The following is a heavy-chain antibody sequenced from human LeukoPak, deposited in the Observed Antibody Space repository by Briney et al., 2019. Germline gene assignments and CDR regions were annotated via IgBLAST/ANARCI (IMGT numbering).Heavy chain of an antibody. D-gene: IGHD1-1*01. CDR1: GFIFNTNG. Sequence: GGSLRLSCAISGFIFNTNGMNWVRQSPGKGLEWLATIAGGDESTYYADSVKGRFAISRDNSKNTVFLHMNSLRVEDTAVYYCARGVYWTLDYWGQGTPVTVSS. J-gene: IGHJ4*02. V-gene: IGHV3-23*01. CDR3: ARGVYWTLDY. CDR2: IAGGDEST.